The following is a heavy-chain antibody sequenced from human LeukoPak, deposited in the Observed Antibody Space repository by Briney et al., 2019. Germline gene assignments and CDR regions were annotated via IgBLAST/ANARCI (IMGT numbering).Heavy chain of an antibody. V-gene: IGHV1-69*04. CDR1: GGTFSSYA. J-gene: IGHJ6*02. CDR2: IIPILGIA. CDR3: AREAYYYGMDV. Sequence: GSSVKVSCKASGGTFSSYAISWVRQAPGQGLEWMGRIIPILGIANYAQKFQGRVTMTRNTSISTAYMELSSLRSEDTAVYYCAREAYYYGMDVWGQGTTVTVSS.